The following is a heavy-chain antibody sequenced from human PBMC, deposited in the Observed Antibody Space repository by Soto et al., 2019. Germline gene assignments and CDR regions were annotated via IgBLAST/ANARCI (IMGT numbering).Heavy chain of an antibody. D-gene: IGHD1-1*01. CDR3: ERKAWTRLDY. J-gene: IGHJ4*02. CDR1: GGSLSTPVW. CDR2: VFHSGSA. V-gene: IGHV4-4*02. Sequence: QLQLQESGPGLVKPSGTLSLTCGVSGGSLSTPVWWSWVRLPPGKGLEWIGEVFHSGSANYNPSLPSRVTIALDKSTNQFSLRLSSVTAADTAVYYCERKAWTRLDYWGQGALVTVSA.